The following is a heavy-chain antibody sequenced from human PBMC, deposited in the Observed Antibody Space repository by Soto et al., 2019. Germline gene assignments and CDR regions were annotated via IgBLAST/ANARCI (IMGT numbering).Heavy chain of an antibody. V-gene: IGHV1-69*06. D-gene: IGHD3-10*01. CDR1: GGTFDSYA. CDR3: ARGGGEMANPPLYLY. J-gene: IGHJ4*02. CDR2: VIPMFLKP. Sequence: SSVKVSCKASGGTFDSYAMSWVRQAPGQGLEWMGGVIPMFLKPNYAQKFKGRVTITAVKSTNTDYMEMISLMSEDTAVYYCARGGGEMANPPLYLYWGQGAKVTVSS.